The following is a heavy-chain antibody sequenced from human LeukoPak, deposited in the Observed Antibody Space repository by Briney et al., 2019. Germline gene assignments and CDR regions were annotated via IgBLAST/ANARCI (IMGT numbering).Heavy chain of an antibody. Sequence: GGSLRLSCAASGFTFSNYAMSWVRQAPGKGLQWVSALTDSGRSTYYADSVKGRFTISRDNSRNSLYLQMNSLRAEDTAVYFCARGGLSIMGYWGQGTLVTVSS. CDR2: LTDSGRST. CDR3: ARGGLSIMGY. CDR1: GFTFSNYA. D-gene: IGHD2/OR15-2a*01. V-gene: IGHV3-23*01. J-gene: IGHJ4*02.